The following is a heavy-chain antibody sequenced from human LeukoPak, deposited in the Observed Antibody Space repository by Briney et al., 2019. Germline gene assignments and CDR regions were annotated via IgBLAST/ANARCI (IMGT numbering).Heavy chain of an antibody. CDR2: IYTSGST. J-gene: IGHJ4*02. Sequence: PSETLSLTCTVSGGSISSGSYYWSWIRQPAGTGLEWIGRIYTSGSTNYNPSLKSRVTISVDTSKNQFSLKLSSVTAADTAVYYCARDVGATPGYFDYWGQGTLVTVSS. CDR3: ARDVGATPGYFDY. V-gene: IGHV4-61*02. CDR1: GGSISSGSYY. D-gene: IGHD1-26*01.